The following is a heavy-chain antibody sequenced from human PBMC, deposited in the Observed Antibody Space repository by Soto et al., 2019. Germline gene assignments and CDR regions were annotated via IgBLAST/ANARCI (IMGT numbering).Heavy chain of an antibody. CDR2: INPDRGDT. CDR1: GYNFTASY. D-gene: IGHD2-21*02. J-gene: IGHJ5*02. Sequence: QVQLVQSGAEVKKPGASVKVSCKTSGYNFTASYIHWVRQAPGQGLEWMGWINPDRGDTTYGQKFQCRVTMTRDTSFGPAQMELSSLRSDDTAIYYCARDPGDRTFETWGQGTLVTVSS. CDR3: ARDPGDRTFET. V-gene: IGHV1-2*02.